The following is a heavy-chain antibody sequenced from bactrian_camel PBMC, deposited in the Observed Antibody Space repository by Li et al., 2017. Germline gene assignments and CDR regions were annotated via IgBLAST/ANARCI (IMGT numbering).Heavy chain of an antibody. CDR1: RYTGNGYC. J-gene: IGHJ4*01. D-gene: IGHD5*01. V-gene: IGHV3S53*01. Sequence: VQLVESGGGSVQAGGSLRLSCAASRYTGNGYCMGWFRQAPGKEREAIASINSETLTNYADSVKGRFTISEDNTKNTIYLQMDNLKVEDTAMYYCAADPGGWCRESALEYNTLGQGTQVTVS. CDR2: INSETLT.